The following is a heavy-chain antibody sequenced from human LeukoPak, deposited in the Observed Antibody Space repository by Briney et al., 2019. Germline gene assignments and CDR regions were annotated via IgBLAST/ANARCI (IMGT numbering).Heavy chain of an antibody. CDR2: IKQDGREK. Sequence: PGGSLRLSCAASGFTFSTYWMSWVRQAPGKGLEWVANIKQDGREKDYVDSVKGRFTISRDNAKNSLYLQMDSLRPEDTALYYCAKDTGGNGAYFYAMDVWGQGTSVTVSS. D-gene: IGHD4-23*01. CDR3: AKDTGGNGAYFYAMDV. J-gene: IGHJ6*02. V-gene: IGHV3-7*03. CDR1: GFTFSTYW.